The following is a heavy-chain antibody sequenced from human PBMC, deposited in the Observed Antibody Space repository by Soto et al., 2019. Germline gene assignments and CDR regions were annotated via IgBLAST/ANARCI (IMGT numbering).Heavy chain of an antibody. CDR3: ARGKNYYGSGSYYNVPHYYYYYGMDV. D-gene: IGHD3-10*01. CDR1: CGSFVGYY. CDR2: INHSGST. Sequence: PSATLSLTCAVYCGSFVGYYWSWIRQPPGKGLEWIGEINHSGSTNYNPSLKSRVTISVDTSKNQFSLKLSSVTAADTAVYYCARGKNYYGSGSYYNVPHYYYYYGMDVWGQGTTVS. V-gene: IGHV4-34*01. J-gene: IGHJ6*02.